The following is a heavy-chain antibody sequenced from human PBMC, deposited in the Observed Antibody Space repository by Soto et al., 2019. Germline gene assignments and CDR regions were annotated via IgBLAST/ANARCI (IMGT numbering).Heavy chain of an antibody. V-gene: IGHV4-31*03. J-gene: IGHJ5*02. D-gene: IGHD4-17*01. Sequence: QVQLQESGPGLVKPSETLSLTCSVSGASLSSGGYYWSWIRQLPGKGLEWIGYIYYSGATYYNPSLKSRAYISEDKSKNHFSLTLTSVTAADTGVYYCARRRPGYGVNWLDPWGQGTLVTVSS. CDR2: IYYSGAT. CDR3: ARRRPGYGVNWLDP. CDR1: GASLSSGGYY.